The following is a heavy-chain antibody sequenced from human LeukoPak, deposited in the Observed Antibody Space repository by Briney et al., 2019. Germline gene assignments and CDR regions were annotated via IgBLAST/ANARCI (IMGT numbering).Heavy chain of an antibody. Sequence: PGGSLRLSCAASGFTFSSYAMHWVRQAPGKGLEWVAVISYDGSNKYYADSVKGRFTISRDNSKNTLYLQMNSLRAEDTAVYYCAREAGGNFEGAYFDYWGQGTLVTVSS. D-gene: IGHD4-23*01. CDR1: GFTFSSYA. V-gene: IGHV3-30*01. J-gene: IGHJ4*02. CDR3: AREAGGNFEGAYFDY. CDR2: ISYDGSNK.